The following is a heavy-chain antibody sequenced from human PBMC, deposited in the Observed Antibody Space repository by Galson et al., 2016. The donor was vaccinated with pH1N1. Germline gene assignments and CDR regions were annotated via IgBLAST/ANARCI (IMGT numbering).Heavy chain of an antibody. CDR1: GFSLSTSGVG. J-gene: IGHJ5*02. Sequence: PALVKPTQTLTLTCTFSGFSLSTSGVGVGWIRQPPGKALEWLAVIYWDDDKRYSPSLKSRLTITRDTSKNQVVLIMTNMDPVDTATYYCARMRYGDYSDWFDPWGQGTLVTVSS. CDR2: IYWDDDK. V-gene: IGHV2-5*02. D-gene: IGHD4-17*01. CDR3: ARMRYGDYSDWFDP.